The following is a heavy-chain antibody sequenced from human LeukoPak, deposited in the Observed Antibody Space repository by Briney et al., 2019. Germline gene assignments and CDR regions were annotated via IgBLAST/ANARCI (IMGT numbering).Heavy chain of an antibody. J-gene: IGHJ4*02. CDR2: INPDGSDK. Sequence: GGSLRLSCAASGFTFGVYWMSWVRQAPGKGLEWVANINPDGSDKYYVDSAKGRFTISRDNAKNSLSLHMNSLRDEDTAVYYCAGPHSDYWGQGTLVTVSS. CDR3: AGPHSDY. CDR1: GFTFGVYW. V-gene: IGHV3-7*05.